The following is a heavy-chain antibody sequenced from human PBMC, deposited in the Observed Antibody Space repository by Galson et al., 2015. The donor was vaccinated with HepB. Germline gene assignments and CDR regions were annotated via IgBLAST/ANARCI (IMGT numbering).Heavy chain of an antibody. Sequence: SVKVSCKASGGTFSSYAISWVRQAPGQGLEWMGGIIPIFGTANYAQKFQGRVAITADESTSTAYMELSSLRSEDTAVYYCARSPTYCSSTSCYRYYYYYMDVWGKGTTVTVSS. CDR1: GGTFSSYA. CDR2: IIPIFGTA. D-gene: IGHD2-2*02. J-gene: IGHJ6*03. V-gene: IGHV1-69*13. CDR3: ARSPTYCSSTSCYRYYYYYMDV.